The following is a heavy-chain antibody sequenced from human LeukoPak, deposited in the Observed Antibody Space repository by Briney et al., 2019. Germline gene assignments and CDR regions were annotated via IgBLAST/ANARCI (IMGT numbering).Heavy chain of an antibody. CDR3: ARDQRRLSNSFDF. CDR2: IWYDGSKM. J-gene: IGHJ4*02. D-gene: IGHD6-25*01. Sequence: PGGSLRLSFAASGFTFTNYWMNWVRQAPDKGLEWVAVIWYDGSKMYYADSVKGRFTASRDDSKNTLSLQMNSLRAEDTAVYYCARDQRRLSNSFDFWGQGTLVSVSS. V-gene: IGHV3-33*08. CDR1: GFTFTNYW.